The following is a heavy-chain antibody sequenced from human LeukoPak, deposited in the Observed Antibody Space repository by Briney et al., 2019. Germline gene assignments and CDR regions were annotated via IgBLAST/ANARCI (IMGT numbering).Heavy chain of an antibody. D-gene: IGHD2-15*01. CDR1: GGNFSSYA. Sequence: SVKVSCKASGGNFSSYAISWVRQAPGQGLEWMGGIIPIFGTANYAQKFQGRVTITADESTSTAYMELSSLRSEDTAVYYCARVTGWGYCSGGSCYYMDVWGKGTTVTISS. V-gene: IGHV1-69*13. CDR3: ARVTGWGYCSGGSCYYMDV. J-gene: IGHJ6*03. CDR2: IIPIFGTA.